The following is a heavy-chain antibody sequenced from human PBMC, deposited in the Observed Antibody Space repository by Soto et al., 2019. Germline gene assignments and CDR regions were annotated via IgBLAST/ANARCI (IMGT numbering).Heavy chain of an antibody. V-gene: IGHV3-23*01. J-gene: IGHJ4*02. CDR3: ATQDFRGTTGTI. CDR2: ISGSSRDT. Sequence: EVQRLESGGGLVQPGESLRLSCAASGFTFNTFAMGWVRQDPGKGLEWVSLISGSSRDTYYADSVKGRFTISRDNSKNILYLQMNSLRAEDTAVYYCATQDFRGTTGTIWGQGTLVTVSS. D-gene: IGHD1-1*01. CDR1: GFTFNTFA.